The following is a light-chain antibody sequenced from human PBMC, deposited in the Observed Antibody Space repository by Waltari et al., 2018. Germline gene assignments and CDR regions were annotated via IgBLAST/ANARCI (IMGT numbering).Light chain of an antibody. CDR2: DVN. V-gene: IGLV2-23*02. CDR3: CSYAGSSVSV. Sequence: SALTQTATVSGSPGQSITISCTGSSSDVGNYNLVSWYQQHPGEAPKLIIYDVNKRPLGVSNRFSGSKSGNTASLTISGLQAADEADYYCCSYAGSSVSVFGGGTKVTVL. J-gene: IGLJ3*02. CDR1: SSDVGNYNL.